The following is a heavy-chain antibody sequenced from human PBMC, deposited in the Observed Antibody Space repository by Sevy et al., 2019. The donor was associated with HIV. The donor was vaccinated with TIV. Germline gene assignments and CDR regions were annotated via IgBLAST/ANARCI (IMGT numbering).Heavy chain of an antibody. CDR3: VREGVGGYSYSLDC. CDR2: MKEEGSDK. CDR1: GFTFSVYW. V-gene: IGHV3-7*01. D-gene: IGHD5-18*01. Sequence: GGCLRLSCAASGFTFSVYWMSWVRQAPGKGLEWVATMKEEGSDKDYVDSVKGRFTVSRDNAKNSLYLQMNSLRAEDTAVYYCVREGVGGYSYSLDCWGQGTLVTVSS. J-gene: IGHJ4*02.